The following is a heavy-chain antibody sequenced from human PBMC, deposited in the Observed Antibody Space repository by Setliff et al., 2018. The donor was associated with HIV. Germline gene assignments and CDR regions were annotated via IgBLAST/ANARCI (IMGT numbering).Heavy chain of an antibody. D-gene: IGHD4-4*01. CDR2: VNHSGST. CDR3: ARARATETTFHSFDYYMDV. J-gene: IGHJ6*03. Sequence: SETLSLTCAVYGGSFSGYYWSWIRQPPGKGLEWIGEVNHSGSTNYNPSLKSRVTISVDMSKNQFSLKLSSVTAADTAVYYCARARATETTFHSFDYYMDVWGKGTTVTVSS. V-gene: IGHV4-34*01. CDR1: GGSFSGYY.